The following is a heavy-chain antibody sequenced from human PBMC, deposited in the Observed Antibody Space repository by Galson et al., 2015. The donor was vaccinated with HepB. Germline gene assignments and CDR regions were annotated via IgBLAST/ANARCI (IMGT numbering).Heavy chain of an antibody. CDR2: IRSKANSYAT. CDR1: GFTFSGSA. D-gene: IGHD3-10*01. Sequence: SLRLSCAASGFTFSGSAMHWVRQASGKGLERVGRIRSKANSYATAYAASVKGRFTISRDDSKNTAYLQMNSLKTEDTAVYYCTRPKNGITTMDWYFDLWGRGTLVTVSS. CDR3: TRPKNGITTMDWYFDL. V-gene: IGHV3-73*01. J-gene: IGHJ2*01.